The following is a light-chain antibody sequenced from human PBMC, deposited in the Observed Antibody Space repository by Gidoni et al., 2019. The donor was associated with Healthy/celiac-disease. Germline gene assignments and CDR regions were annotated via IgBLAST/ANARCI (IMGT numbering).Light chain of an antibody. Sequence: DIQMTQSPSSLSASVGDRVTITCRASQSIISYLNWYQQKPGKAPKLLIYAASSLQSGVPSRFSGSGSGTDFTLTISSLQPEDFATYYCQQSYSTSGTFGGGTKVEIK. J-gene: IGKJ4*01. CDR2: AAS. V-gene: IGKV1-39*01. CDR3: QQSYSTSGT. CDR1: QSIISY.